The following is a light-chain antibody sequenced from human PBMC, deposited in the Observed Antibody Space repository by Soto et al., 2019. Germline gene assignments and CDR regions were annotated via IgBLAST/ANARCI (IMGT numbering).Light chain of an antibody. V-gene: IGKV1-5*01. CDR1: QSISSW. CDR3: QQYNSYSP. J-gene: IGKJ4*01. CDR2: DAS. Sequence: DIQMTPSPCTLSASVGDRVTITCRASQSISSWLGCYQQKPGKAPKLLIYDASSLERGVPSRFSGSGSGTKFTLTISTLQPDDFATYYCQQYNSYSPFGGGTKV.